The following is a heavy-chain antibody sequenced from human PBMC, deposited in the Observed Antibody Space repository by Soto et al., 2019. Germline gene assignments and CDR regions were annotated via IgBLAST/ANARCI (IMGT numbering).Heavy chain of an antibody. V-gene: IGHV3-15*07. J-gene: IGHJ4*02. D-gene: IGHD3-22*01. Sequence: GGSLRLSCAASGFTFSNAWMNWVRQAPGKGLEWVGRIKSKTDGGTTDYAAPVKGRFTISRDDSKNTLYLQMNSLKTEDTAVYYCTTVATEYYYDSSGYYRPGYYFDYWGQGTLVTVSS. CDR2: IKSKTDGGTT. CDR1: GFTFSNAW. CDR3: TTVATEYYYDSSGYYRPGYYFDY.